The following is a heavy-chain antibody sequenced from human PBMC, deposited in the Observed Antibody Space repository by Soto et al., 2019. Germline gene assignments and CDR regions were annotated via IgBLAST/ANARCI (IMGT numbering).Heavy chain of an antibody. Sequence: QVQLVEPGGGVVQPGRSLRLSCAASGFIVSSYGMHWVRQAPGKGLEWVAVISRDGGTKYYADSVKGRFAISKDNSRNTLFLEMNSLRGDDMAVYYCTGEVASGYWGQGTLVTVSS. V-gene: IGHV3-30*03. D-gene: IGHD2-8*02. CDR1: GFIVSSYG. CDR2: ISRDGGTK. J-gene: IGHJ4*02. CDR3: TGEVASGY.